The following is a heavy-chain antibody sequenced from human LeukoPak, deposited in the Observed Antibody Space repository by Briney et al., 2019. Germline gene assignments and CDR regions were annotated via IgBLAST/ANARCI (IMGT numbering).Heavy chain of an antibody. D-gene: IGHD6-19*01. J-gene: IGHJ4*02. V-gene: IGHV1-18*01. CDR2: ISAYNGDT. CDR3: ARDMRSVYTSAWYEDY. CDR1: GYTFTTYG. Sequence: EASVKVSRKASGYTFTTYGITWVRQAPGQGLEWMGWISAYNGDTNYAQKLQGRVTMTTDTSTSTAYMDLRSLRSDDTAVYYCARDMRSVYTSAWYEDYWGQGTLVTVSS.